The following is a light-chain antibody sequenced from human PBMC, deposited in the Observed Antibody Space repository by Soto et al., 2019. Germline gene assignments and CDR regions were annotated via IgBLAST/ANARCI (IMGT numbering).Light chain of an antibody. V-gene: IGKV3-20*01. CDR2: GAS. Sequence: IVLTQSPGTLSLSPGERATLSCRASQSVGSGYLAWYQQKPGQAPRLLNYGASIRATGIPDRFTGSGSVTHFTLTISRLEPEDFALYYCQQYTTSPFTFGPGTKVDVK. CDR1: QSVGSGY. J-gene: IGKJ3*01. CDR3: QQYTTSPFT.